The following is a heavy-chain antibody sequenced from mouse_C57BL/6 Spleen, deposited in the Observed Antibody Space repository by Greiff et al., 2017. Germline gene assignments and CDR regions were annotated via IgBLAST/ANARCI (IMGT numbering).Heavy chain of an antibody. CDR3: ARHREGNFDY. V-gene: IGHV5-6*01. CDR2: ISSGGSYT. CDR1: GFTFSSYG. J-gene: IGHJ2*01. Sequence: EVQLVESGGDLVKPGGSLKLSCAASGFTFSSYGMSWVRQTPDKRLEWVATISSGGSYTYYPDSVKGRFTISRDNAKNTLYLQMSRLKSEDTAMYYCARHREGNFDYWGEGTTLTVSS.